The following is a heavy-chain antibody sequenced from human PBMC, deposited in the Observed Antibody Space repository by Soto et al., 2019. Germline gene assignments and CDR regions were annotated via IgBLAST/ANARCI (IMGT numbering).Heavy chain of an antibody. Sequence: GASLRLSCAASGFTFSSYGMHWVRQAPGKGLEWVAVIWYDGSNKYYADSVKGRFTISRDNSKNTLYLQMNSLRAEDTAVYYCAGGAGKRWYYYDSSGYYYYYGMDVWGQGTTVTVSS. D-gene: IGHD3-22*01. J-gene: IGHJ6*02. V-gene: IGHV3-33*01. CDR1: GFTFSSYG. CDR3: AGGAGKRWYYYDSSGYYYYYGMDV. CDR2: IWYDGSNK.